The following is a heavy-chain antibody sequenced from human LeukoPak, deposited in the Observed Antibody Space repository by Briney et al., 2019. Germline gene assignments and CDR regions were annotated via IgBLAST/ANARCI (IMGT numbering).Heavy chain of an antibody. Sequence: GASVKVSCKASGGTFNSYAISWVRQAPGQGLEWMGRIIPILGIANYAQKFQGRVTITADKSTSTAYMELSSLRSEDTAVYYCATQSDGGYHFDYWGQGTLVTVSS. D-gene: IGHD3-22*01. V-gene: IGHV1-69*04. J-gene: IGHJ4*02. CDR2: IIPILGIA. CDR1: GGTFNSYA. CDR3: ATQSDGGYHFDY.